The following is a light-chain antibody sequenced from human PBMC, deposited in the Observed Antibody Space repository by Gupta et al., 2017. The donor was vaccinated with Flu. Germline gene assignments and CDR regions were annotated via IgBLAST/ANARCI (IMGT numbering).Light chain of an antibody. CDR3: QQSYGTRWT. CDR2: TAS. V-gene: IGKV1-39*01. CDR1: HSISTY. Sequence: GDGVTITCRASHSISTYLNWFQQKPGKTPKLLIYTASSLQSGVPSRFSGTGSGTDFTLTISSLQPEDFATYYCQQSYGTRWTFGQGTKVEI. J-gene: IGKJ1*01.